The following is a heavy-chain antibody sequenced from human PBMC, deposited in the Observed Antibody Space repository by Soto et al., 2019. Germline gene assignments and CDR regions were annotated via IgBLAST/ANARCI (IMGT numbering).Heavy chain of an antibody. CDR3: AKWQQLPHYYYYGMDV. CDR1: GFTFSSYA. D-gene: IGHD6-13*01. V-gene: IGHV3-23*01. CDR2: ISGSGGST. J-gene: IGHJ6*02. Sequence: EVQLLESGGGLVQPGGSLRLSCAASGFTFSSYAMSWVRQAPGKGLEWVSAISGSGGSTYYADSVKGRFTISRDNSKNTLYLQMNSLRAEDTAVYYCAKWQQLPHYYYYGMDVWGQGTTVTVSS.